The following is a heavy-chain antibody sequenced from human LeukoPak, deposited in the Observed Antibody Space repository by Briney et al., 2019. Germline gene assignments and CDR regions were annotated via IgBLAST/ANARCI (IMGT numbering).Heavy chain of an antibody. Sequence: NSSGTLSLTCAVSGGSISSSNWWSWVRQPPGKGLEWIGEIYHSGSTNYNPSLKSRVTISVDKSKHQFSLKLSSVTAADTAVYYCARTSTKGIYYYYYYGMDVWGQGTTVTVSS. CDR2: IYHSGST. D-gene: IGHD5/OR15-5a*01. CDR1: GGSISSSNW. V-gene: IGHV4-4*02. J-gene: IGHJ6*02. CDR3: ARTSTKGIYYYYYYGMDV.